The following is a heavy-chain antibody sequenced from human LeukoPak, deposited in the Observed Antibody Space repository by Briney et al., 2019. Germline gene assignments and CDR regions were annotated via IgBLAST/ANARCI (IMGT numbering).Heavy chain of an antibody. D-gene: IGHD3-3*01. J-gene: IGHJ4*02. V-gene: IGHV3-74*01. CDR3: ARDQNSLFGVVNLFDY. Sequence: GGSLRLSCAASGFTFSSYWMHWVRQAPGKGLVWVSRINSDGSSTSYADSVKGRFTISRDNAKNTLYLQMNSLRAEDTAVYYCARDQNSLFGVVNLFDYWGQGTLVTVSS. CDR1: GFTFSSYW. CDR2: INSDGSST.